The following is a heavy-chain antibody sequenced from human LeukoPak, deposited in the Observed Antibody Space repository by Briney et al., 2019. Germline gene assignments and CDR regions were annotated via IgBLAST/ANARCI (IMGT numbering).Heavy chain of an antibody. Sequence: PGGSLRLSCEASGFTFRDYWMHWVRQAPGKGLVWVARINTDGSSTNYADSVKGRFTISRDNSKNTLYLQMNSLRAEDTAVYYCAREGYYDSRNGAFDIWGQGTMVTVSS. J-gene: IGHJ3*02. CDR3: AREGYYDSRNGAFDI. D-gene: IGHD3-22*01. V-gene: IGHV3-74*01. CDR1: GFTFRDYW. CDR2: INTDGSST.